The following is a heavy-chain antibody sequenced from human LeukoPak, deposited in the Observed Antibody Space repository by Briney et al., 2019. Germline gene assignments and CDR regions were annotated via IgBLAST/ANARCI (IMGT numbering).Heavy chain of an antibody. Sequence: SETLSLTCTVSGGSISSYYWSWIRQPPGKGLEWIGYIYYSGSTNYNPSLKSRVTISVDTSKNQFSLKLSSVTAADTAVYYCARGGAYCGGDCRYFQHWGQGTLVTVSS. J-gene: IGHJ1*01. CDR1: GGSISSYY. CDR3: ARGGAYCGGDCRYFQH. D-gene: IGHD2-21*02. V-gene: IGHV4-59*01. CDR2: IYYSGST.